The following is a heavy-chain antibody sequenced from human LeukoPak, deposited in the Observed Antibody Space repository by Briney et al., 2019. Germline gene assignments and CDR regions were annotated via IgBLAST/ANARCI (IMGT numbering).Heavy chain of an antibody. J-gene: IGHJ4*02. CDR1: GDSISRGRHY. CDR3: ATITHDGEFFDY. V-gene: IGHV4-39*07. Sequence: PSETLSLTCSVSGDSISRGRHYWGWIRQPPGKGLEWIGTIYSSGISYQDPSLKSRVTMSVDTSKNHFSLRLSSVTAADTAIYYCATITHDGEFFDYWGQGAVVAVSS. D-gene: IGHD1-20*01. CDR2: IYSSGIS.